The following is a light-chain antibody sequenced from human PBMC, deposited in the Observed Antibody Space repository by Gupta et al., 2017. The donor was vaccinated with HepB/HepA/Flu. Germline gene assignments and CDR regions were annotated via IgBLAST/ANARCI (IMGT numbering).Light chain of an antibody. CDR3: QQEGSSLWT. Sequence: VVLMQSPGTLSLSPGDTATLSCRASESVSSTYLSWHQQKPGQAPRLLIFGTSNRATGIPDRFIGSGSGTDFTLTISRLEPEDFAVYYCQQEGSSLWTFGQGTKVEIK. CDR1: ESVSSTY. CDR2: GTS. V-gene: IGKV3-20*01. J-gene: IGKJ1*01.